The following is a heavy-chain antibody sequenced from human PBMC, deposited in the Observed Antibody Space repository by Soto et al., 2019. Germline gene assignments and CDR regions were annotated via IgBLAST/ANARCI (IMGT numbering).Heavy chain of an antibody. CDR1: GGTFSSYA. CDR2: IIPIFGTA. D-gene: IGHD5-12*01. CDR3: ARERGYSGYDPYFNWFDP. J-gene: IGHJ5*02. V-gene: IGHV1-69*13. Sequence: GASVKVSCKASGGTFSSYAISWVQQAPGQGLEWMGGIIPIFGTANYAQKFQGRVTITADESTSTAYMELSSLRSEDTAVYYCARERGYSGYDPYFNWFDPWGQGTLVTVSS.